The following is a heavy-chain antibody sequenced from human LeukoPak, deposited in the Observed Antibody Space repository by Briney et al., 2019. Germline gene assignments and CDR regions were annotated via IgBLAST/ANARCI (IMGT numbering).Heavy chain of an antibody. J-gene: IGHJ4*02. D-gene: IGHD3-10*01. CDR2: FDPEDGET. CDR1: GYSLTELS. Sequence: ALVKVSCKVSGYSLTELSMHWVRQAPGKGLEWMGGFDPEDGETIYAQKLQGRVTMTEDTSTATAYMELSSLRSEDTAVYYCATPMVRGVVIFDYWGQGTLVTVSS. V-gene: IGHV1-24*01. CDR3: ATPMVRGVVIFDY.